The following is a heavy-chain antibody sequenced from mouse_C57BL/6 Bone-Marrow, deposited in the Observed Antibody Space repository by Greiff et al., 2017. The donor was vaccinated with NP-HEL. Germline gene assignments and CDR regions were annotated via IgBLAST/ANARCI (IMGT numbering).Heavy chain of an antibody. V-gene: IGHV5-12*01. CDR1: GFTFSDYY. Sequence: EVQRVESGGGLVQPGGSLKLSCAASGFTFSDYYMYWVRQTPEKRLEWVAYISNGGGSTYYPDTVKGRFTISRDNAKNTLYLQMGRLKSEDTAMYYCARHGGSSYEAWFAYWGQGTLVTVSA. D-gene: IGHD1-1*01. CDR3: ARHGGSSYEAWFAY. J-gene: IGHJ3*01. CDR2: ISNGGGST.